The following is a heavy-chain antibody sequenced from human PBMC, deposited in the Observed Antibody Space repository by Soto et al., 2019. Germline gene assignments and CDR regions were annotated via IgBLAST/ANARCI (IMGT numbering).Heavy chain of an antibody. CDR3: VRAPREDTGYEYYFDY. CDR2: IKQDGSVK. J-gene: IGHJ4*02. CDR1: GFTFSSYW. V-gene: IGHV3-7*01. Sequence: EVQLVESGGGLVQPGGSLRLSCAGSGFTFSSYWMSWVRQTPDKGLEWVAKIKQDGSVKSYVDSVKGRFTISRDNARNSLSLQMDSLRAEDTAVYYCVRAPREDTGYEYYFDYWGQGTLVTVSS. D-gene: IGHD5-12*01.